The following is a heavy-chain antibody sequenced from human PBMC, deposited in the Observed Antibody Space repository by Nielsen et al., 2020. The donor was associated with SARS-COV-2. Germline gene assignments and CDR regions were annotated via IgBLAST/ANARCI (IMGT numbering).Heavy chain of an antibody. V-gene: IGHV1-3*01. CDR1: GNTFTTNV. CDR3: ASSLGP. CDR2: NHAGNGNT. Sequence: ASVHVSCKASGNTFTTNVLHWVRQAPGQRLEWVGWNHAGNGNTQYSRKFQDRVTITRDTSASTVYMELSSLRSEDSAVYYCASSLGPWGQGTLVTVSS. D-gene: IGHD7-27*01. J-gene: IGHJ4*02.